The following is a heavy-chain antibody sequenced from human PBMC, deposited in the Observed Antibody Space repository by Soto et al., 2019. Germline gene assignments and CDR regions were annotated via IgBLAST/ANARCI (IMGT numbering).Heavy chain of an antibody. CDR2: ISGSGGST. Sequence: GGSLRLSCAASGFTFSSYAMSWVRQAPGKGLEWVSGISGSGGSTYYADSVKGRFTISRDNSKNTLYLQMNSLRAEDTALYYWGKGGRQRGGGYFDYWGQGTLVTVSS. CDR3: GKGGRQRGGGYFDY. CDR1: GFTFSSYA. J-gene: IGHJ4*02. D-gene: IGHD6-25*01. V-gene: IGHV3-23*01.